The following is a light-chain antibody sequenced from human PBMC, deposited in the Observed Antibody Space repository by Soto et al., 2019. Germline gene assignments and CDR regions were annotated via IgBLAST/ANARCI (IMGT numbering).Light chain of an antibody. V-gene: IGKV3-15*01. CDR1: QSISSN. CDR2: GAS. J-gene: IGKJ4*01. Sequence: EIVMTQSPATLSVSPGERATLSCWASQSISSNLAWYQQKAGQAPRLLIYGASTRATGIPAGFSGSGSGTEFTLTISSLQPDDFATYYCQQYNSYRLTFGGGTKVEIK. CDR3: QQYNSYRLT.